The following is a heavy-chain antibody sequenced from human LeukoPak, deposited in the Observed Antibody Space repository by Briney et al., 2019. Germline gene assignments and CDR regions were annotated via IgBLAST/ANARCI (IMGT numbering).Heavy chain of an antibody. Sequence: SVKVSCKASGGTFSSYAVSWVRQAPGQGLEWMGGIIPIFGTANYAEKFQGRVTITTDESTSTAYMELSSLRSEDTAVYYCARASMVRGVALNWFDPWGQGTLVTVSS. D-gene: IGHD3-10*01. CDR1: GGTFSSYA. CDR3: ARASMVRGVALNWFDP. J-gene: IGHJ5*02. CDR2: IIPIFGTA. V-gene: IGHV1-69*05.